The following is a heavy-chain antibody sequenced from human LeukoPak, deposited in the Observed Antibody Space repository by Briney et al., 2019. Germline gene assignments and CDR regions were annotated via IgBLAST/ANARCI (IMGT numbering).Heavy chain of an antibody. V-gene: IGHV1-2*02. CDR2: INPNSGGT. Sequence: ASVKVSCTASGYTFTGYYMHWVRQAPGQGLEWMGWINPNSGGTNYAQKFQGRVTMTRDTSISTAYMELSRLRSDDTAVYYCARGLAAAGAVDYWGQGTLVTVSS. D-gene: IGHD6-13*01. CDR3: ARGLAAAGAVDY. J-gene: IGHJ4*02. CDR1: GYTFTGYY.